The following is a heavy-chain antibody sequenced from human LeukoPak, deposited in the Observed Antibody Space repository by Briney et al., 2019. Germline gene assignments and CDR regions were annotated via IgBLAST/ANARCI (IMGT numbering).Heavy chain of an antibody. CDR1: GFTFSSYS. CDR3: ARDDLNDRDGCIDY. D-gene: IGHD1-1*01. CDR2: ISSSSSYI. Sequence: GGSLRLSCAASGFTFSSYSMNWVRQAPGKGLEWVSSISSSSSYIYYADSVKGRFTISRDNAKNSLYLQMNSLRAEDTAVYYCARDDLNDRDGCIDYWGQGTLVTVSS. J-gene: IGHJ4*02. V-gene: IGHV3-21*01.